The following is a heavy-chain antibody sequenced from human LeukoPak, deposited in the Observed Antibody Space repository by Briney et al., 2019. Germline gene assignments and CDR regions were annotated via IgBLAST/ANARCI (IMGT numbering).Heavy chain of an antibody. Sequence: SETLSLTCAVYGGPFSGYYWSWIRHPPGKGLEWIGEINHSGSTNYNPSLKSRVTISVDTSKNQFSLKLSSVTAADTAVYYCSRESGPYCPFGHWGQGTLVAVTS. CDR1: GGPFSGYY. J-gene: IGHJ5*02. D-gene: IGHD1-26*01. V-gene: IGHV4-34*01. CDR3: SRESGPYCPFGH. CDR2: INHSGST.